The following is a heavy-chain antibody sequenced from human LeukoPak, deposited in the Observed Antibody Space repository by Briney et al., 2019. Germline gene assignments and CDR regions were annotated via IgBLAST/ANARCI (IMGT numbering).Heavy chain of an antibody. CDR3: AMGYDQLDY. CDR1: GFTFSSYG. CDR2: ISGSGGST. V-gene: IGHV3-23*01. Sequence: GGSLRLSCAASGFTFSSYGMHWVRQAPGKGLEWVSAISGSGGSTYYADSVKGRFTISRDNAKNTLYLQMNSLRAEDTAVYYCAMGYDQLDYWGQGTLVTVSS. J-gene: IGHJ4*02. D-gene: IGHD2-2*01.